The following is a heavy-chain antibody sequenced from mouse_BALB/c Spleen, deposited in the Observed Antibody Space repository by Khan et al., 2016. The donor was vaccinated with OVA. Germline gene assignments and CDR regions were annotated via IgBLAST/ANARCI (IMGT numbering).Heavy chain of an antibody. CDR2: IYPFNDDT. V-gene: IGHV1S136*01. Sequence: VQLKESGPELVKPGASVRMSCKTSGYTFTSYVMHWVKQKPGLGLEWIGYIYPFNDDTKYNEKFKGKATLTSDKSSSTAYMELSSLTSEDDADYYCAPVGTYCVSFAYWGQGTLVTVSA. CDR3: APVGTYCVSFAY. CDR1: GYTFTSYV. D-gene: IGHD1-1*01. J-gene: IGHJ3*01.